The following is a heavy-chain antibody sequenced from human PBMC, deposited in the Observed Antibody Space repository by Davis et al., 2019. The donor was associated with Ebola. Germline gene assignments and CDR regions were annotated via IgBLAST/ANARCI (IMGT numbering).Heavy chain of an antibody. Sequence: WIGYIYHSGSTYYNPSLKSRVTISVDTSKNQFSLKLSSVTAADTAVYYCARHSTRYYYYGMDVWGQGTTVTVSS. CDR2: IYHSGST. D-gene: IGHD1-1*01. V-gene: IGHV4-30-2*04. CDR3: ARHSTRYYYYGMDV. J-gene: IGHJ6*02.